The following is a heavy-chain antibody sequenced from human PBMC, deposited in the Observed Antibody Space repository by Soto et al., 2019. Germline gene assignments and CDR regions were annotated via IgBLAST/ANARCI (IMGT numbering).Heavy chain of an antibody. Sequence: SGCIYLPCTASGDTISSYHWGGSWQPPGKGLEWIGYIYYSGSANYNPTPKGRGTISVDTTKNQFSMKQRSVTAADTAAYNSGRRIRGCNSGFDFWGQGTLVTVSS. CDR3: GRRIRGCNSGFDF. J-gene: IGHJ4*02. D-gene: IGHD1-1*01. V-gene: IGHV4-59*01. CDR2: IYYSGSA. CDR1: GDTISSYH.